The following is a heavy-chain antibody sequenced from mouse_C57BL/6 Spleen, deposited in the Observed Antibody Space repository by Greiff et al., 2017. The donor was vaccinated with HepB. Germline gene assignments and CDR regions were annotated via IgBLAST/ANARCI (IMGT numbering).Heavy chain of an antibody. J-gene: IGHJ4*01. Sequence: VQLQQSGPELVKPGASVKISCKASGYAFSSSWMNWVKQRPGKGLEWIGRIYPGDGDTNYNGKFKGKATLTADKSSSTAYMQLSSLTSEDSAVYFCARKGAYSNYDAMDDWGQGTSVTVSS. CDR3: ARKGAYSNYDAMDD. D-gene: IGHD2-5*01. CDR1: GYAFSSSW. CDR2: IYPGDGDT. V-gene: IGHV1-82*01.